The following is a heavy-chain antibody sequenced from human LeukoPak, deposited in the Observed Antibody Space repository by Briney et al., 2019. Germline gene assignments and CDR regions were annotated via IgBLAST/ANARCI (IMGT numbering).Heavy chain of an antibody. V-gene: IGHV1-18*01. J-gene: IGHJ3*02. CDR2: ISAYNGNT. CDR1: GYTFTSYG. D-gene: IGHD3-22*01. Sequence: ASVKVSCKASGYTFTSYGISWVRQAPGQGLEWMGWISAYNGNTNCAQKLQGRVTMTTDTSTSTAYMELRSPRSDDTAVYYCARDTPNYDSSGYRSDAFDIWGQGTMVTVSS. CDR3: ARDTPNYDSSGYRSDAFDI.